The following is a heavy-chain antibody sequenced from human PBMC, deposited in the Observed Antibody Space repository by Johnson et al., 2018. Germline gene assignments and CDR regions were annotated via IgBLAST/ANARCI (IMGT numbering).Heavy chain of an antibody. CDR2: ISDSGST. V-gene: IGHV4-34*01. Sequence: QVQLRQWGAGLLKPSETLSLTCAVYRGSFSGYYWTWVRQPPGEGLEWIGEISDSGSTNYNPALKSRVTISVDTTKNQFSRKLSSVTAADTAVYYCARGPRNYAYKYYYYMDVWGKGTTVTVSS. J-gene: IGHJ6*03. D-gene: IGHD1-7*01. CDR3: ARGPRNYAYKYYYYMDV. CDR1: RGSFSGYY.